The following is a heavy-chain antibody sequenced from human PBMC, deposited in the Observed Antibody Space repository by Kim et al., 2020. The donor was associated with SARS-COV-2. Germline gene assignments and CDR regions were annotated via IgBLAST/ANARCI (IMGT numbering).Heavy chain of an antibody. J-gene: IGHJ4*02. Sequence: SETLSLTCTVSGGSISSYYWSWIRQPPGKGLEWIGYIYYSGSTNYNPSLKSRVTISVDTSKNQFSLKLSSVTAADTAVYYCAVSSGYDYPFAFDYWGQGTLVTVSS. D-gene: IGHD5-12*01. CDR2: IYYSGST. CDR1: GGSISSYY. CDR3: AVSSGYDYPFAFDY. V-gene: IGHV4-59*08.